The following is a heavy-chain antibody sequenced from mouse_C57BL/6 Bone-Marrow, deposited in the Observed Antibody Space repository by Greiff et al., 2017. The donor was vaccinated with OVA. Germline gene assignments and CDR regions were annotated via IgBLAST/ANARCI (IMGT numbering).Heavy chain of an antibody. CDR2: IYPGSGST. V-gene: IGHV1-55*01. Sequence: QVQLQQPGAELVKPGASVQMSCKASCYTFTSYWITWVKQRPGQGLEWIGDIYPGSGSTNYNEKFKSKATLTVDTSSSTAYMQLSSLTSEDSAVYYCARSYSNFFFDYWGQGTTLTVSS. J-gene: IGHJ2*01. D-gene: IGHD2-5*01. CDR3: ARSYSNFFFDY. CDR1: CYTFTSYW.